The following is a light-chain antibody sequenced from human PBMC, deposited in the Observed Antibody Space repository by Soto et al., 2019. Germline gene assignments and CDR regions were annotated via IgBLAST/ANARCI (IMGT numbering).Light chain of an antibody. CDR3: SSYAGSNNYVV. Sequence: QSALTQPPSASGSPGQSVTISFTGTSSDVGGYNYVSWYQQHTGKAPKLMIYEVSKRPSGVPDRFSGSKSGNTASLTVSGLQAEDEADYYCSSYAGSNNYVVFGGGTKVTVL. CDR2: EVS. J-gene: IGLJ2*01. CDR1: SSDVGGYNY. V-gene: IGLV2-8*01.